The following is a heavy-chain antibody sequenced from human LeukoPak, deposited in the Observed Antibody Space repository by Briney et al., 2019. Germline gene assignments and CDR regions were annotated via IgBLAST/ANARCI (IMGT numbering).Heavy chain of an antibody. CDR1: GITLSNYG. D-gene: IGHD1-14*01. J-gene: IGHJ4*02. V-gene: IGHV3-23*01. Sequence: GGSLRLSCAVSGITLSNYGMSWVRQAPGKGLEWVAGISGSGGGTNYADSVKGRFTISRDNAKNSLYLQMDSLRVEDTAVYYCARATTASARDHWGQGTLVTVSS. CDR3: ARATTASARDH. CDR2: ISGSGGGT.